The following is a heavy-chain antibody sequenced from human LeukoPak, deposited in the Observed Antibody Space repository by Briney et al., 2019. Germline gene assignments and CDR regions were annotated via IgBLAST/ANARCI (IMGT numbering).Heavy chain of an antibody. V-gene: IGHV4-34*01. CDR1: GGSFSGYY. D-gene: IGHD3-10*01. CDR2: INDSGST. Sequence: SEALSLTCAVYGGSFSGYYWSWIRQPPGKGLEWIGEINDSGSTNYNPSLRSRVTISVDTSMNQFSLKMRSVTAADTADYYCARGLWFGESRPYYYDYWGQGNLVTVST. CDR3: ARGLWFGESRPYYYDY. J-gene: IGHJ4*02.